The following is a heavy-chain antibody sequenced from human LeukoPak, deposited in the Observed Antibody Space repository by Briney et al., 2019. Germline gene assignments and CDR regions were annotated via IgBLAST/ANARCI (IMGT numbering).Heavy chain of an antibody. D-gene: IGHD4-17*01. V-gene: IGHV1-2*02. CDR1: GYTFTGYY. J-gene: IGHJ4*02. CDR2: INPNSGGT. Sequence: GASVKVSCKASGYTFTGYYMHWVRQAPGQGLEWMGWINPNSGGTNYAQKFQGRVTMTRDTSISTAYMELSRLRSDDTAVYYCARADYGDSIYYFDYWGQGTLVTVSS. CDR3: ARADYGDSIYYFDY.